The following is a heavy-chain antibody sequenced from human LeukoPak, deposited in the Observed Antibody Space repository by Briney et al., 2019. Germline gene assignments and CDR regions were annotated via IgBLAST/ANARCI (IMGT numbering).Heavy chain of an antibody. CDR3: ARLGAGLTDAFDI. CDR2: IDHSGST. V-gene: IGHV4-39*07. D-gene: IGHD4/OR15-4a*01. CDR1: GGSISSSSYY. J-gene: IGHJ3*02. Sequence: SETLSLTCTVSGGSISSSSYYWGWIRQPPGKGLEWTGSIDHSGSTNYNPSLKSRVTISVDTSKNQFSLKLSSVTPEDTAVYYCARLGAGLTDAFDIWGQGIMVTVSS.